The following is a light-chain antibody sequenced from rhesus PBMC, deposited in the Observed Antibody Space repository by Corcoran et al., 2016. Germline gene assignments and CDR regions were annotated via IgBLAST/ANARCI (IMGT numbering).Light chain of an antibody. J-gene: IGKJ2*01. CDR2: KAS. CDR3: QQGYGTPYS. V-gene: IGKV1-25*01. Sequence: DIQMTQSPASLSASIGDRVTITCQATQDISNNVAWYQQKPGQVPRVLIYKASTLQSGVPSRFSGSGAGKDFTLTISGLQPEDFATYYCQQGYGTPYSFGQGTKVEIK. CDR1: QDISNN.